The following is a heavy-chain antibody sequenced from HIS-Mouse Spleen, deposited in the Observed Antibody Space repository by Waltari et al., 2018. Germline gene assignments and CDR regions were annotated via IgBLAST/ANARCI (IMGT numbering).Heavy chain of an antibody. Sequence: GGSLRLSCAASGFTFSDYYMSWIRQAPGKGLEWVSYISSSGSTIYYADSVKGRFTISRDNAKNSLYLQMNSLRAEDTAVYYCARDSVIQGPFYSYGYYFDYWGQGTLVTVSS. CDR1: GFTFSDYY. D-gene: IGHD5-18*01. CDR2: ISSSGSTI. CDR3: ARDSVIQGPFYSYGYYFDY. J-gene: IGHJ4*02. V-gene: IGHV3-11*01.